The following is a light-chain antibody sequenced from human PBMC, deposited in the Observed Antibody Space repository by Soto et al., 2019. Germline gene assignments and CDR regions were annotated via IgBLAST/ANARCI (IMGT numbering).Light chain of an antibody. Sequence: DIQMTQSPSTLSASIGDRVTITCRASESIRTWLAWYQHKPGKAPKFLIYDASNLESGVPSTFSGSGSGTEFTLTISSLQPDDFATYYCQQYYTYWHMFGQGTKVDIK. CDR1: ESIRTW. J-gene: IGKJ1*01. CDR3: QQYYTYWHM. V-gene: IGKV1-5*01. CDR2: DAS.